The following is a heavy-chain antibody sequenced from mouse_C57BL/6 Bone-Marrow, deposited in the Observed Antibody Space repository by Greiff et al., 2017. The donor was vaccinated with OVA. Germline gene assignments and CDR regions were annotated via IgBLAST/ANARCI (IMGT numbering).Heavy chain of an antibody. CDR3: ARNDPWFAY. V-gene: IGHV1-4*01. CDR2: INPSSGYT. Sequence: QVQLQQSGAELARPGASVKMSCKASGYTFTSYTMHWVKQRPGQGLEWIGYINPSSGYTKYNQKFKDKATLTVDKSSSTAYMQLSSLTSEDSAVYYCARNDPWFAYWGQGTLVTVSA. CDR1: GYTFTSYT. J-gene: IGHJ3*01.